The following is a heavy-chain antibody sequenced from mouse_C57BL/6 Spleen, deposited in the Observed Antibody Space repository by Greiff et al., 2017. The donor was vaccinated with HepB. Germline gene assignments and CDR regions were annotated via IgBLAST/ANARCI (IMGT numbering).Heavy chain of an antibody. CDR2: IYAGSGST. J-gene: IGHJ4*01. Sequence: QVQLQQPGAELVKPGASVKMSCKASGYTFTSYWITWVKQRPGQGLEWIGDIYAGSGSTNYDEKFKSKATLTVDTSSSTAYMQLSSLNSEDAAVYYCARYGVAFYAIAYWGQGTAVTVSS. CDR1: GYTFTSYW. D-gene: IGHD1-1*01. V-gene: IGHV1-55*01. CDR3: ARYGVAFYAIAY.